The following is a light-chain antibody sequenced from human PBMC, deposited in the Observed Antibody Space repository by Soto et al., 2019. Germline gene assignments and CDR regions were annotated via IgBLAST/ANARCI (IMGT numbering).Light chain of an antibody. V-gene: IGKV1-33*01. CDR3: QQYENSPLP. Sequence: DIQMTQSPSSLSASVGDRVTITCQASQDISNYLNWYQQKPGKAPKLLMYDASNLETGVPSRFSGSGSGTHFTFTISSRQPEDFASYYCQQYENSPLPFGGGTKVELK. CDR2: DAS. J-gene: IGKJ4*01. CDR1: QDISNY.